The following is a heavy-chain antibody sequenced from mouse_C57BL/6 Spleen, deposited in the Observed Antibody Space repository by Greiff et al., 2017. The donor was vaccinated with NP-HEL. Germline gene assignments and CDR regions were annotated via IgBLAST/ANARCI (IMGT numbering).Heavy chain of an antibody. V-gene: IGHV1-55*01. CDR2: IYPGSGST. D-gene: IGHD3-2*02. Sequence: QVQLQQPGAELVKPGASVKMSCKASGYTFTSYWITWVKQRPGQGLEWIGDIYPGSGSTNYNEKFKSKATLTVDTSSSTAYMQLSSLTSEDSAVYYCARDSSGYSLFDYWGQGTTLTVSS. J-gene: IGHJ2*01. CDR1: GYTFTSYW. CDR3: ARDSSGYSLFDY.